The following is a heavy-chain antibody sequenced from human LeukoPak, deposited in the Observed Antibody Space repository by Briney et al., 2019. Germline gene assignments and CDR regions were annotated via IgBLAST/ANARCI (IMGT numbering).Heavy chain of an antibody. D-gene: IGHD6-13*01. V-gene: IGHV4-59*01. CDR3: ARGAAGIGDLDP. CDR2: IYYSGST. Sequence: SETLSLTCAVYGGSFSGYYWSWIRQPPGKGLEWIGYIYYSGSTNYNPSLKSRVTISVDTSKNQFSLKLSSVTAADTAVYYCARGAAGIGDLDPWGQGTLVTVSS. J-gene: IGHJ5*02. CDR1: GGSFSGYY.